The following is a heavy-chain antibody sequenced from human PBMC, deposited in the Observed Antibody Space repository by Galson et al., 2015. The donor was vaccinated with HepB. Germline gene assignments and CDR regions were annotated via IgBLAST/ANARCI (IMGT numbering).Heavy chain of an antibody. Sequence: SCKASGGTFSNYAISWVRQAPGQGLEWMGGIIPIFGTANYAQKFQGRATITADESTGTSYMELSSLRSEDTAVYYCARSWGDLGYGDYEAGSYFDYWGQRTLVTVSS. CDR3: ARSWGDLGYGDYEAGSYFDY. J-gene: IGHJ4*02. D-gene: IGHD4-17*01. CDR1: GGTFSNYA. V-gene: IGHV1-69*01. CDR2: IIPIFGTA.